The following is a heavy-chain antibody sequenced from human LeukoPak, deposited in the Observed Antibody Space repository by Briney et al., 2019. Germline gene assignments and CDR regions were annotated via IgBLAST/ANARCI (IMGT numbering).Heavy chain of an antibody. CDR3: VKGVTIIWAPCMDV. CDR2: NYYSGST. D-gene: IGHD3-9*01. Sequence: SETLSLTCTVSGGSISSTRYYWGWIRQPPGKGLEWIGSNYYSGSTYYNPSLKSRVTISVDASKNQFSLKLSSMTAADTAVYYCVKGVTIIWAPCMDVWGQGTTVTVSS. V-gene: IGHV4-39*07. CDR1: GGSISSTRYY. J-gene: IGHJ6*02.